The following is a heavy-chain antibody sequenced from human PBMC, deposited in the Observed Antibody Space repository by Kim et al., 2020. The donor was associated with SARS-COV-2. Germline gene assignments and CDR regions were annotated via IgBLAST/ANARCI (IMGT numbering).Heavy chain of an antibody. CDR1: GFTFTGYA. J-gene: IGHJ4*02. V-gene: IGHV3-23*01. CDR3: MKGGWGWIWDH. Sequence: GGSLRLSCTTSGFTFTGYAMSWVRQAPGKGLEWVSSIDGTTYYVDSVKGRFTISRDNSKNTLYLQMSNLRADDTAVYYCMKGGWGWIWDHWGQGTLVTVSS. D-gene: IGHD2-2*03. CDR2: IDGTT.